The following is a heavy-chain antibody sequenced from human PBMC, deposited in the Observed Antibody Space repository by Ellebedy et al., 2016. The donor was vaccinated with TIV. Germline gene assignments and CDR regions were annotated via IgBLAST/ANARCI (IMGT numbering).Heavy chain of an antibody. Sequence: GGSLRLSXAASGFTFSSYAMHWVRQAPGKGLEWVAVISYDGSNKYYADPVKGRFTISRDNSKNTLYLQMNSLRAEDTAVYYCAREAVVTAILQHYYYGMDVWGQGTTVTVSS. D-gene: IGHD2-21*02. CDR2: ISYDGSNK. J-gene: IGHJ6*02. CDR3: AREAVVTAILQHYYYGMDV. V-gene: IGHV3-30*04. CDR1: GFTFSSYA.